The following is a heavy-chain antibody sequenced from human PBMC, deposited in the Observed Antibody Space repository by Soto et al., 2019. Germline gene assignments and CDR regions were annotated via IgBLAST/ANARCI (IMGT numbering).Heavy chain of an antibody. CDR1: GGTFSSYA. CDR2: IIPIFGTA. CDR3: ASRDYDSSGYYERAFDI. J-gene: IGHJ3*02. Sequence: KVSCKASGGTFSSYAISWVRQAPGQGLEWMGGIIPIFGTANYAQKFQGRVTITADKSTSTAYMELSSLRSEDTAVYYCASRDYDSSGYYERAFDIWGQGTMVTVSS. V-gene: IGHV1-69*06. D-gene: IGHD3-22*01.